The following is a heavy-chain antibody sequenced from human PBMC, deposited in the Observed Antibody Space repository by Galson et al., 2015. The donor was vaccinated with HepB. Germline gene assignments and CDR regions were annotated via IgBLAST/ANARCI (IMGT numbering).Heavy chain of an antibody. CDR3: AIDHDSSGRPTMAGYYYYCMDV. Sequence: SVKVSCKASGYTFSSYAISWVRQAPGQGLEWMGGIIPIFGTANYAQKFQGRVTITADKSTSTAYMELSSLRSEDTAVYYCAIDHDSSGRPTMAGYYYYCMDVWGKGTTVTVSS. D-gene: IGHD3-22*01. CDR1: GYTFSSYA. V-gene: IGHV1-69*06. CDR2: IIPIFGTA. J-gene: IGHJ6*03.